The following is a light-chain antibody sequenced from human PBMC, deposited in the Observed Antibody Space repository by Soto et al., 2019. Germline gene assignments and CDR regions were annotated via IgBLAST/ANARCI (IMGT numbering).Light chain of an antibody. CDR3: SSYAGSNNLVV. J-gene: IGLJ2*01. CDR2: EVS. Sequence: QSALTQPPSASGSPGQSVTISCTGTSSDVGGYNYVSWYQQHPGKAPKLMIYEVSKRPSGVPDRFSGSKSGNTASLTVSGLQAEDEADYYCSSYAGSNNLVVFCRGTKLTVL. CDR1: SSDVGGYNY. V-gene: IGLV2-8*01.